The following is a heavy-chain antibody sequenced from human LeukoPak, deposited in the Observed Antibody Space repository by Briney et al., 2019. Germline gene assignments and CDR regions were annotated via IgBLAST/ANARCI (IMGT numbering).Heavy chain of an antibody. CDR3: ARAVRDYYYYYYMDV. CDR1: GGSISSDSYF. Sequence: SQTLSLTCTVSGGSISSDSYFWSWIRQPAGKGLEWIGRIYISGSTNYNPSLKSRVTISLDTSKNQFSLKLSSVTAADTAVYYCARAVRDYYYYYYMDVWGKGTTVTVSS. V-gene: IGHV4-61*02. CDR2: IYISGST. J-gene: IGHJ6*03.